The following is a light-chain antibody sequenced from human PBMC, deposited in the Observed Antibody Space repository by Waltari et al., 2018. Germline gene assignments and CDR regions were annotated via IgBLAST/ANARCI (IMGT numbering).Light chain of an antibody. CDR3: CSYAGTYTVL. J-gene: IGLJ2*01. CDR2: DVS. Sequence: QSALTQPRSVSGSPGQSVTIPCPGTSSDVGCYNYVSWYQQHPGKAPKLMIYDVSKRPSGVPDRFSGSKSGNTASLTISGLQAEDEADYYCCSYAGTYTVLFGGGTKLTVL. CDR1: SSDVGCYNY. V-gene: IGLV2-11*01.